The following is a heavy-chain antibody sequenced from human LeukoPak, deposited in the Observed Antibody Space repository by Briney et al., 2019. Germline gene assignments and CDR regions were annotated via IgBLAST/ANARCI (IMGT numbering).Heavy chain of an antibody. Sequence: GGSLRLSCAASGFTFSSYSMNWVRQAPGKGLEWVSSISSSSSYIYYADSVKGRFTISRDNAKNSLYLQMNSLRAEDTAVYYCARDSNHYDSSGYYYKDFDYWGQGTLVTVSS. CDR2: ISSSSSYI. CDR3: ARDSNHYDSSGYYYKDFDY. V-gene: IGHV3-21*01. CDR1: GFTFSSYS. J-gene: IGHJ4*02. D-gene: IGHD3-22*01.